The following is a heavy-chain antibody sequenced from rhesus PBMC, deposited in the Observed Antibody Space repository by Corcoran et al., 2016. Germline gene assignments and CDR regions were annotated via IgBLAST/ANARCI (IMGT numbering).Heavy chain of an antibody. CDR2: IDPSDSGT. CDR1: GYSFTRYW. Sequence: EVQLVQSGAEVKRPGESLKISCKISGYSFTRYWISWVREMPGKGREWMGAIDPSDSGTRSSPSFQGQVTISADKSISTAYLQWRRLKASDTATYYCATTLTVTTSWYVDLWGPGTPITISS. D-gene: IGHD4-23*01. V-gene: IGHV5-2*01. J-gene: IGHJ2*01. CDR3: ATTLTVTTSWYVDL.